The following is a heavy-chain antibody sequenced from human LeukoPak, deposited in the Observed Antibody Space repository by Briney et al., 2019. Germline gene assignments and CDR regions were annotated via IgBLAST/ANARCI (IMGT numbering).Heavy chain of an antibody. CDR2: IWYDGSKE. Sequence: PGKSLRLSCAASGYTFSAYGLHWDRQAPGKGLEWVAVIWYDGSKEFYADSVRGRFTISKDDAKSTLYLQMNSLRVEDTAVYYCVRDGGAGLDYWGQGTLVTVSS. CDR3: VRDGGAGLDY. J-gene: IGHJ4*02. D-gene: IGHD3-16*01. CDR1: GYTFSAYG. V-gene: IGHV3-33*01.